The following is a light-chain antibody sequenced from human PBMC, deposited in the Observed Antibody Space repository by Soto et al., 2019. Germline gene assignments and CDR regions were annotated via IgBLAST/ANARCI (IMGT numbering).Light chain of an antibody. V-gene: IGLV2-14*01. CDR1: SSDVGGYNY. J-gene: IGLJ1*01. CDR2: DVS. CDR3: SSYTSSSTPDV. Sequence: QSALTQPASVSGSPGQTITISCTGTSSDVGGYNYVSWYQQHPGKAPKLIIYDVSNRPSGVPNRFSGSKSGNTASLAISGLQAEDEADYYCSSYTSSSTPDVFGTGTKLTVL.